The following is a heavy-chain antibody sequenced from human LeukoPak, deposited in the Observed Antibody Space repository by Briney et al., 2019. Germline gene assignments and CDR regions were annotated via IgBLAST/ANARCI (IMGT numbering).Heavy chain of an antibody. CDR2: IHYSGST. J-gene: IGHJ4*02. V-gene: IGHV4-39*01. CDR1: GSSISSSSYY. D-gene: IGHD3-22*01. CDR3: ASLRGDYYDSSGYLDY. Sequence: SETLSLTCTVSGSSISSSSYYWGWLRQPPGTGLEWLGSIHYSGSTYYNPSLKSRVTISVDTSKNQFSLKLSSVTAADTAVYYCASLRGDYYDSSGYLDYWGQGTLVTVSS.